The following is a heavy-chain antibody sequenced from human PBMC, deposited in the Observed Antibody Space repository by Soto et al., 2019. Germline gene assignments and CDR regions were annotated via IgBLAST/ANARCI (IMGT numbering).Heavy chain of an antibody. V-gene: IGHV3-64D*06. CDR1: GFTFTTYS. D-gene: IGHD3-16*01. J-gene: IGHJ4*02. Sequence: GGSLRLSCSASGFTFTTYSMHWVRQTPGKGLEYVSGISGNGGSTYYADSVRGRFTISRDNSKNTVYLLMTSLRPEDTAVYYCVKSGSVGDGGRFEVMCYFDYWGQGIRVTVSS. CDR2: ISGNGGST. CDR3: VKSGSVGDGGRFEVMCYFDY.